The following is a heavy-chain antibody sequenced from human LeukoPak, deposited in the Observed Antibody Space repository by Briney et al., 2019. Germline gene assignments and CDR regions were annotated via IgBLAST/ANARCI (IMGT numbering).Heavy chain of an antibody. CDR2: INHSGST. CDR3: ATRPCSGGSCYSASRPYYFDY. D-gene: IGHD2-15*01. J-gene: IGHJ4*02. Sequence: SETLSLTCAVYGGSFSGYYWSWIRQPPGKGLEWIGEINHSGSTNYNPSLKSRVTISVDTSKNQFSLKLSSVTAAGTAVYYCATRPCSGGSCYSASRPYYFDYWGQGTLVTVSS. V-gene: IGHV4-34*01. CDR1: GGSFSGYY.